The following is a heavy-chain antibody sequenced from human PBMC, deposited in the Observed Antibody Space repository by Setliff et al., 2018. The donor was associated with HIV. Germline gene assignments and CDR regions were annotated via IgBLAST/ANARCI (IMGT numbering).Heavy chain of an antibody. J-gene: IGHJ5*02. D-gene: IGHD6-13*01. CDR3: ARGPYTSSWYVSVYWFDP. CDR1: GGSFSGYF. V-gene: IGHV4-34*01. CDR2: INNSGST. Sequence: SETLSLTCAVYGGSFSGYFWSWIRQPPGKGLEWIGEINNSGSTNYNPSLKSRVTISVDTSKSQFSLKLTSVTAADTAVYYCARGPYTSSWYVSVYWFDPWGQGTLVTVLL.